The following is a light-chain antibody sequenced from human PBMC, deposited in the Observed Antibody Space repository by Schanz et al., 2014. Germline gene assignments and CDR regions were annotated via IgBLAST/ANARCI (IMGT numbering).Light chain of an antibody. J-gene: IGLJ2*01. CDR2: DVS. Sequence: QSALTQPASVSGSPGQSITISCTGTSSDVGGYDYVSWYQQHPGKAPKLMIYDVSNRPSGVPDRFSGSKSGNTASLTVSGLQAEDEADYYCSSYSGSDIVLFGGGTKLTVL. CDR1: SSDVGGYDY. V-gene: IGLV2-8*01. CDR3: SSYSGSDIVL.